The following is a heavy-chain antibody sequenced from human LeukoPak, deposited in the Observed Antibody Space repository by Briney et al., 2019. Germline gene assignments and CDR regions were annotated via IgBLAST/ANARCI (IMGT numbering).Heavy chain of an antibody. Sequence: SETLSLTCTVSGGSISGGDYYRSWIRQPPGKGLEWIGYIYYSGSTYYNPSLKSRVTISVDTSKNQFSLKLSSVTAADTAVYYCARARLARVCFDYWGQGTLVTVSS. CDR3: ARARLARVCFDY. V-gene: IGHV4-30-4*01. J-gene: IGHJ4*02. CDR1: GGSISGGDYY. D-gene: IGHD3-16*01. CDR2: IYYSGST.